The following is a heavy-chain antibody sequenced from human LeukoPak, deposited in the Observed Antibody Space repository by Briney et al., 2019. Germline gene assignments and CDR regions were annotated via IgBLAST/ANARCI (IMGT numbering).Heavy chain of an antibody. D-gene: IGHD3-3*01. CDR2: INHSGST. V-gene: IGHV4-34*01. CDR1: GDSISSYY. CDR3: ARLTDDFWSGYYTDY. J-gene: IGHJ4*02. Sequence: SETLSLTCTVSGDSISSYYWSWIRQPPGKGLEWIGEINHSGSTNYNPSLKSRVTISVDTSKNQFSLKLSSVTAADTAVYYCARLTDDFWSGYYTDYWGQGTLVTVSS.